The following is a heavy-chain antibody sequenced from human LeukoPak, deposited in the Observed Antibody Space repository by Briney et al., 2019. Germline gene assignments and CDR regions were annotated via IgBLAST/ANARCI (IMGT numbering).Heavy chain of an antibody. CDR1: GGSISSSSYY. CDR3: ARLPATLAYFDY. J-gene: IGHJ4*02. Sequence: PSETLSLTCTVSGGSISSSSYYWGWIRQPPGKGLECVGTIYYSGSPSYNPSLKSRVTISVDTSKKQFSLRLSSVTAADTAVYYCARLPATLAYFDYWGQGTLVTVSS. V-gene: IGHV4-39*01. D-gene: IGHD5-18*01. CDR2: IYYSGSP.